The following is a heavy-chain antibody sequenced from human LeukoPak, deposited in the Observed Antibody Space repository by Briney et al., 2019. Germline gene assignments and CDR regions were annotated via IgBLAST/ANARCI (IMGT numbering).Heavy chain of an antibody. J-gene: IGHJ3*01. CDR1: GYSFSTYW. Sequence: GESLKISCQGSGYSFSTYWITWVRQMPGKGLEWMGIIYPGDSDTRYSPSFQGQVTISTDESVSTAYLQWTSLRASDTAIYYCARQAREHSSYYGAPIDLWGQGTMVTVSS. V-gene: IGHV5-51*01. CDR3: ARQAREHSSYYGAPIDL. D-gene: IGHD3-10*01. CDR2: IYPGDSDT.